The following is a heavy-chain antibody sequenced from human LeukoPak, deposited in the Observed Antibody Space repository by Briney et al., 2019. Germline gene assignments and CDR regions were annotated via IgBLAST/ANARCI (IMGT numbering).Heavy chain of an antibody. D-gene: IGHD5-24*01. V-gene: IGHV1-2*02. Sequence: ASVKVSCKASGYTFTGYYMHWVRQAPGQGLEWMGWINPNSGGTNYAQKFQGRVTMTRDTSISTAYMELSRLRSDDTAVYYCARDMRDGFNWFDPWGQGTLVTDSS. J-gene: IGHJ5*02. CDR3: ARDMRDGFNWFDP. CDR1: GYTFTGYY. CDR2: INPNSGGT.